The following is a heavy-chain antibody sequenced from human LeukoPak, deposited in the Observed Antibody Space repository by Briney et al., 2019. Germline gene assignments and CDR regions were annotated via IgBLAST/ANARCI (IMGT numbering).Heavy chain of an antibody. CDR3: ARDLDFWSGYSPFDY. Sequence: GGSLRLSCAASGFTFSSYWMSWVRQAPGKGLEWVANIKQDGSEKYYVDSVKGRFAISRDNAKNSLYLQMNSLRAEDTAVYYCARDLDFWSGYSPFDYWGQGTLVTVSS. D-gene: IGHD3-3*01. CDR2: IKQDGSEK. V-gene: IGHV3-7*01. J-gene: IGHJ4*02. CDR1: GFTFSSYW.